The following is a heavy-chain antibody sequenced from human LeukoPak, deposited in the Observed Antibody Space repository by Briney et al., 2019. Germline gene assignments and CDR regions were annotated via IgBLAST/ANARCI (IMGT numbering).Heavy chain of an antibody. J-gene: IGHJ5*02. V-gene: IGHV4-34*01. Sequence: PSETLSLTCAVYGGSFSGYYWSWIRQPPGKGLEWIGEINHSGSTNYNPSLKSRVTISVDTSKNQFSLKLSSVTAADTAVYHCARGPTTYYYGSGFDPWGQGTLVTVSS. CDR2: INHSGST. CDR3: ARGPTTYYYGSGFDP. CDR1: GGSFSGYY. D-gene: IGHD3-10*01.